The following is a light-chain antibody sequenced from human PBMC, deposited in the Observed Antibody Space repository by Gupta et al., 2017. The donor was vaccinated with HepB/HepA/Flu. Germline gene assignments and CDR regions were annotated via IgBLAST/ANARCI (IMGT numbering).Light chain of an antibody. CDR1: QSVSRDH. J-gene: IGKJ3*01. CDR2: GTS. CDR3: QQYGNSPPIT. Sequence: EIVLTQSPDTLPLSPGERATLSCRAGQSVSRDHLAWYQQRPGQAPRLILYGTSSRPTGIPERFSGSGSGTEFTLTINKLEPEDFAVYFCQQYGNSPPITFGPGTKVDVK. V-gene: IGKV3-20*01.